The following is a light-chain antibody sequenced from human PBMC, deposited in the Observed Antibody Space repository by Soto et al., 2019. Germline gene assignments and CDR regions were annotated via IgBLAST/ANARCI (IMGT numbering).Light chain of an antibody. Sequence: DIQMTQSPSTLSASVGDRVTITCRASQSISSWLAWYQQKPGKAPKLLIYKASSLESGVRSRFSGSGSGTAFSLTISCLPTADFATYYCQQYNSYSHTFGQGTKLEIK. V-gene: IGKV1-5*03. CDR3: QQYNSYSHT. CDR1: QSISSW. J-gene: IGKJ2*01. CDR2: KAS.